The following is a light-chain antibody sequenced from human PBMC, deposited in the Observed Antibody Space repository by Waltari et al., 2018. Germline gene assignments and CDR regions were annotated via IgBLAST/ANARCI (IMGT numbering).Light chain of an antibody. Sequence: DIVLTQSPGTLSLSPGERATLSCRASESVITTYLAWYQQKPGQAPRLVIYDVSSRATGIPDRFSGTGSGTDSTLTISRLEPEDFALYYCEQYGSSPRTFGQGTKVELK. V-gene: IGKV3-20*01. CDR3: EQYGSSPRT. CDR1: ESVITTY. J-gene: IGKJ1*01. CDR2: DVS.